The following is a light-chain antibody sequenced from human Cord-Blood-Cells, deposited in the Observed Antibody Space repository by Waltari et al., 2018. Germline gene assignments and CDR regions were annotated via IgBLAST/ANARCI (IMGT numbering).Light chain of an antibody. CDR2: EGS. CDR3: CSYAGSSTWV. V-gene: IGLV2-23*01. J-gene: IGLJ3*02. CDR1: SSDVGSYNP. Sequence: QSALTQPASVSGSTGQSITISCTGTSSDVGSYNPVSWYQQHPGKAPKLMIYEGSKRPSGVSNRFSGSKSGNTASLTISGLQAEDEADYYCCSYAGSSTWVFGGGTKLTVL.